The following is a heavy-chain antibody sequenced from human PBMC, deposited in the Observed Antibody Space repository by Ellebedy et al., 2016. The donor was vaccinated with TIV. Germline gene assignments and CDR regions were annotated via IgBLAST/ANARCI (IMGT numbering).Heavy chain of an antibody. J-gene: IGHJ6*02. Sequence: GGSLRLSCAASGFTFDDYTMHWVRQAPGKGLEWVSLISWDGGSTYYADSVKGRFTFSSYTFNNTLYLQMTSLRSEDTAVYYCARDVPHWWFGDLSYYAMDVWGQGTTVTVSS. V-gene: IGHV3-43*01. CDR2: ISWDGGST. CDR1: GFTFDDYT. CDR3: ARDVPHWWFGDLSYYAMDV. D-gene: IGHD3-10*01.